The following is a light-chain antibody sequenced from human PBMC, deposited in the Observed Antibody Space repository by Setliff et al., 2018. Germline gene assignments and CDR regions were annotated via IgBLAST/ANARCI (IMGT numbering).Light chain of an antibody. CDR2: DVS. V-gene: IGLV2-11*01. J-gene: IGLJ1*01. CDR1: SSDVGGYNY. Sequence: QSVLTQPRSVSGSPGQSVTISCTGTSSDVGGYNYVSWYQQHPGKAPKLMISDVSKRPSGVPDRFSGSKSGTTASLTISGLQAEDEADYYCCSYAGRYTPDVFGSGTKVTV. CDR3: CSYAGRYTPDV.